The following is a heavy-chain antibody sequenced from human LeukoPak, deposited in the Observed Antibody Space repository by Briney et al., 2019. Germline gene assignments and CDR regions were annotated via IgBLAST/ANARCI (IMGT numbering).Heavy chain of an antibody. CDR3: AILHRSSY. Sequence: ASVKVSCMASGYTFTGYYMHWVRQAPGQGLEWMGWINPNSGGTNYAQKFQDRFHMTSDTSISTAYMELSRLISDDTAVYYCAILHRSSYWGQGTLVTVS. J-gene: IGHJ4*02. V-gene: IGHV1-2*02. CDR1: GYTFTGYY. CDR2: INPNSGGT.